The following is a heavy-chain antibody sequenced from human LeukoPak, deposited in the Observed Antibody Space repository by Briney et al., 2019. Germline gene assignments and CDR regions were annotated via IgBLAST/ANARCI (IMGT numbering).Heavy chain of an antibody. J-gene: IGHJ4*02. V-gene: IGHV3-23*01. CDR1: GFTYTDYS. Sequence: GGSLRLSCSASGFTYTDYSMSWVRQVPGQGLEWVSAISGSGGRTYYADSLKGRFTISRDNSKNTLYLQMNSLRAEDTAVYYCAKALLLFSSDYFDYWGQGTLVTVSS. CDR2: ISGSGGRT. D-gene: IGHD3-10*01. CDR3: AKALLLFSSDYFDY.